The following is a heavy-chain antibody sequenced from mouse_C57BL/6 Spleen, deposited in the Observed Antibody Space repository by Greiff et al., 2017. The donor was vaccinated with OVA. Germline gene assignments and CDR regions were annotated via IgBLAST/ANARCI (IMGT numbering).Heavy chain of an antibody. CDR2: ISNGGGST. Sequence: DVKLVESGGGLVQPGGSLKLSCAASGFTFSDYYMYWVRQTPEKRLEWVAYISNGGGSTYYPDTVKGRFTISRDNAKNTLYLQMSRLKSEDTAMYYCARSPPYYGSSPYFDYWGQGTTLTVSS. CDR3: ARSPPYYGSSPYFDY. V-gene: IGHV5-12*01. CDR1: GFTFSDYY. J-gene: IGHJ2*01. D-gene: IGHD1-1*01.